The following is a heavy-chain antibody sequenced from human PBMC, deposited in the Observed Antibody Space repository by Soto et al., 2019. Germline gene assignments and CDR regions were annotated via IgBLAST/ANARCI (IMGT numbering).Heavy chain of an antibody. CDR1: GYTFTTYD. Sequence: QVQLVQSGAEVKKPGASVKVSCKASGYTFTTYDINWVRQASGQGLEWMGWMNPDSGMTTYAQSFQGRVTMTRSTSISTAYMELSSLRSEDTAVYYCARGRGRQFDYWGQGTLVTVSS. J-gene: IGHJ4*02. CDR3: ARGRGRQFDY. CDR2: MNPDSGMT. V-gene: IGHV1-8*01. D-gene: IGHD1-26*01.